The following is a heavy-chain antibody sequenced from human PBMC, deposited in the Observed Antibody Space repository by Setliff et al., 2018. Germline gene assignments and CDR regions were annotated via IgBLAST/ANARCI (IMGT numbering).Heavy chain of an antibody. CDR1: GFTLRSYW. CDR3: ANSYRGYDDYPDY. CDR2: IKEDGSET. J-gene: IGHJ4*02. Sequence: PGGSLRLSCAASGFTLRSYWMSWVRQAPGKGLEWVANIKEDGSETYYGDSVKGRFTISRDNAKNSLYLQMNSLGVEDTAVYYCANSYRGYDDYPDYWGQGTLVTVSS. V-gene: IGHV3-7*03. D-gene: IGHD3-16*02.